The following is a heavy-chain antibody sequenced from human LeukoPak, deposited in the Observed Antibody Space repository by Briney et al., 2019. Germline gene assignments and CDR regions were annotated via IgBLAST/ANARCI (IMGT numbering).Heavy chain of an antibody. V-gene: IGHV1-8*01. CDR2: MNPNSGNT. Sequence: ASVKVSCKASGYTFTSYDINWVRQATGQGLEWMGWMNPNSGNTGYAQKFQGRVTMTRNTFISTAYMELSSLRSEDKAVYYCARRIVVVPAAKGVEYRRGSGYYMDVWGKGTTVTVSS. J-gene: IGHJ6*03. CDR1: GYTFTSYD. D-gene: IGHD2-2*01. CDR3: ARRIVVVPAAKGVEYRRGSGYYMDV.